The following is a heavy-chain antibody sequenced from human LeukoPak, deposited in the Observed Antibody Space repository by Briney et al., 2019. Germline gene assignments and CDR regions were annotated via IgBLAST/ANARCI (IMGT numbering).Heavy chain of an antibody. J-gene: IGHJ4*02. CDR1: GGSISSSSYY. Sequence: SETLSLTCTVSGGSISSSSYYWGWIRQPPGKGLEWIGSIYYSGSTYYNPSLKSRVTISVDTSKNQFSLKLSSVTAADTAVYYCARRAYCGGDCYSDRFIDYWGQGTLVTVSS. CDR3: ARRAYCGGDCYSDRFIDY. D-gene: IGHD2-21*02. CDR2: IYYSGST. V-gene: IGHV4-39*07.